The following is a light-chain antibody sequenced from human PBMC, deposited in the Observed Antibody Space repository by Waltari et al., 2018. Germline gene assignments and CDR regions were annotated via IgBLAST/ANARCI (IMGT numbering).Light chain of an antibody. J-gene: IGLJ3*02. CDR2: TDA. CDR1: SSDIGPNT. CDR3: AAWHDSLNGWV. Sequence: QSVLTQPPSASGTPGQRVTISCSGSSSDIGPNTVSWYQQVPGPAPKLLIYTDAQRPSGVPARFSGSKSGTSASLAINGLQSEDEAYYYCAAWHDSLNGWVFGGGTKLTVL. V-gene: IGLV1-44*01.